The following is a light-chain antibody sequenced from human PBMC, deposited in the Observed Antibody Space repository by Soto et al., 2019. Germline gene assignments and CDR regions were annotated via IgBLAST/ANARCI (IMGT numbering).Light chain of an antibody. CDR3: QQYNNWPWT. CDR2: GAS. J-gene: IGKJ1*01. Sequence: DIVMTQSPATLSVSPGGRATLSCRASQSISDTLAWYQQKPGQAPRLLIHGASTRAPGFPARFSGSGSGTDFTLTISSLQYEDFSVYYCQQYNNWPWTFGQGTKVDIK. CDR1: QSISDT. V-gene: IGKV3-15*01.